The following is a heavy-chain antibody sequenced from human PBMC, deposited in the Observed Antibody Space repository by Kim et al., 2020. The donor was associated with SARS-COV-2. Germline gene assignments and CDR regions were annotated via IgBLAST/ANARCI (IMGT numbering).Heavy chain of an antibody. V-gene: IGHV3-23*01. Sequence: GGSLRLSCAASGFAFSTYAMSWVRQAPGKGLEWVSAISNIGGYTHYPDSVKGRFTISRDNSKNTLDLQMNGLRAEDTAVYYCAKGSSGYCRGSYCYTFDSWGQGTLVTVSS. CDR3: AKGSSGYCRGSYCYTFDS. CDR2: ISNIGGYT. CDR1: GFAFSTYA. J-gene: IGHJ4*02. D-gene: IGHD2-15*01.